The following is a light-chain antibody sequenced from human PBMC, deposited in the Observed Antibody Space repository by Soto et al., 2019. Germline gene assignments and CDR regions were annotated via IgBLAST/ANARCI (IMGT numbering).Light chain of an antibody. V-gene: IGKV1-17*01. CDR1: QGIRSD. CDR3: LQHNNYPLT. J-gene: IGKJ4*01. Sequence: DIPMTQSPSSLSASVGDTVTITCRASQGIRSDLNWYQQKPGKAPKRLIYGASSLHSGVPSRFSGSGSGTEFTLTISSLQPEDFAIYYCLQHNNYPLTFGGGTKVEIK. CDR2: GAS.